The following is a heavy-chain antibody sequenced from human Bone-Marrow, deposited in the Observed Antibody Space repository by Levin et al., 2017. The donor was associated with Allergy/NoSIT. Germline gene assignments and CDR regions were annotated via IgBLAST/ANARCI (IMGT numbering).Heavy chain of an antibody. CDR2: INPKNGDT. J-gene: IGHJ4*02. CDR1: GYTFIDYY. CDR3: AGDTELTYCGGDCFPYYFAY. V-gene: IGHV1-2*02. Sequence: GESLKISCKAAGYTFIDYYIHWVRQAPGQGLEWMGWINPKNGDTKHAQNFQDRLTMTRDMSINTAYMDLRALTSDDTALYYCAGDTELTYCGGDCFPYYFAYWGQGTPVTVSS. D-gene: IGHD2-21*02.